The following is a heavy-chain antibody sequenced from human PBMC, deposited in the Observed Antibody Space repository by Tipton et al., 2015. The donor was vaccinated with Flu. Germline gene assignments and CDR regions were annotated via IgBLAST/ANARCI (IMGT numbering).Heavy chain of an antibody. V-gene: IGHV4-4*07. J-gene: IGHJ4*02. Sequence: LRLSCTVSGDSMNNYYWSWIRQPAGKGLEWIGRIYGSGSTTYNPSLKSRISMSLDTSKKQFSLKLSSVTAADTAVYYCASTNNYGRTIEPNFDNWGQGTLVTVSS. D-gene: IGHD5-24*01. CDR3: ASTNNYGRTIEPNFDN. CDR2: IYGSGST. CDR1: GDSMNNYY.